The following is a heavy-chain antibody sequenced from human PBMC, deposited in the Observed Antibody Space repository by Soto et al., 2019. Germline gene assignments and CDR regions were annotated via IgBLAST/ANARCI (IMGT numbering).Heavy chain of an antibody. D-gene: IGHD6-19*01. CDR3: ARGLAVAYSPALL. CDR2: INPGGGIT. Sequence: QVQLEQSGAEVKNPGASVKVSCKASGYTFTSYYMHWVRQAPGQGLEWMGVINPGGGITSYAENLHGRVTMTMDTSTSTAYMELSSLRSEDTAIYYCARGLAVAYSPALLWGQGTLLTVYS. J-gene: IGHJ4*02. CDR1: GYTFTSYY. V-gene: IGHV1-46*01.